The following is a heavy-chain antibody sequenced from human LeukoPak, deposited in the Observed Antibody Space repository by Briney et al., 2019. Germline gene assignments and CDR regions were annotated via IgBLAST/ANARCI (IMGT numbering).Heavy chain of an antibody. Sequence: GGSLRLSRAASGFTFSSYSMNWVRQAPGKGLEWVSYISSSSSTIYYADSVKGRFTISRDNAKNSLYLQMNSLRAEDTAVYYCARDRTYYGSGSEEAYYYYYYMDVWGKGTTVTVSS. D-gene: IGHD3-10*01. V-gene: IGHV3-48*04. J-gene: IGHJ6*03. CDR1: GFTFSSYS. CDR3: ARDRTYYGSGSEEAYYYYYYMDV. CDR2: ISSSSSTI.